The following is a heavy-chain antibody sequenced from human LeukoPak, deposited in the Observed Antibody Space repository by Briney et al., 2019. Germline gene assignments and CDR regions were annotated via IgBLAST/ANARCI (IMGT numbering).Heavy chain of an antibody. V-gene: IGHV3-15*01. CDR1: GFTFTDAW. D-gene: IGHD1-26*01. J-gene: IGHJ5*02. Sequence: GGSLRLSCAASGFTFTDAWMSWLRQTPGKGLEWVGRIKSKTDGGTTDYAAPVTGRFTISRDDSKNTLYLQMNSLKTEDTAIYYCTMHGAFTGSYSGASWGQGTLVTVSS. CDR3: TMHGAFTGSYSGAS. CDR2: IKSKTDGGTT.